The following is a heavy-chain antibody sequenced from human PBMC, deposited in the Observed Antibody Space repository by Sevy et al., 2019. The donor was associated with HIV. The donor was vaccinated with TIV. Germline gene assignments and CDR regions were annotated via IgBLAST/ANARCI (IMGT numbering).Heavy chain of an antibody. CDR3: ARGREPYCGGDCYSAFDI. D-gene: IGHD2-21*02. CDR1: GFTFDDYG. J-gene: IGHJ3*02. Sequence: GGSLRLSCAASGFTFDDYGMSWVRQAPGKGLEWVSGINWNAGSIGYADSVKGRFTISRDNAKNSLYVQMNSLRAEDTALYYCARGREPYCGGDCYSAFDIWGQGTMVTVSS. V-gene: IGHV3-20*04. CDR2: INWNAGSI.